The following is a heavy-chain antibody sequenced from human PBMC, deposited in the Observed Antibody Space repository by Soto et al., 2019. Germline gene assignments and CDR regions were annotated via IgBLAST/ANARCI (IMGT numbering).Heavy chain of an antibody. J-gene: IGHJ4*02. V-gene: IGHV1-8*01. CDR2: MNPNSGNT. Sequence: ASVKVSCKASGYTFASYDINWVRQATGQGLEWMGWMNPNSGNTGYAQKFQGWVTMTRDTSISTAYMELSRLTSDDTAVYYCATSRASIAVAGETEYSFDYWGQGTLVTVSS. CDR3: ATSRASIAVAGETEYSFDY. CDR1: GYTFASYD. D-gene: IGHD6-19*01.